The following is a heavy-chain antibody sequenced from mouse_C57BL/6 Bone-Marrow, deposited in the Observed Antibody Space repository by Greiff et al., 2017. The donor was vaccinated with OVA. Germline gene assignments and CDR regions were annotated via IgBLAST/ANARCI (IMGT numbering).Heavy chain of an antibody. V-gene: IGHV1-52*01. J-gene: IGHJ4*01. D-gene: IGHD1-1*01. CDR3: ARTYYGSSYYYAMDY. Sequence: QVQLQQSGAELVRPGSSVKLSCKASGYTFTSYWMHWVKQRPIQGLEWIGNIDPSDSETHYNQKFKDKATLTVDKSSSTAYMQLSSLTSEDSAVYYCARTYYGSSYYYAMDYWGQGTSVTVSS. CDR2: IDPSDSET. CDR1: GYTFTSYW.